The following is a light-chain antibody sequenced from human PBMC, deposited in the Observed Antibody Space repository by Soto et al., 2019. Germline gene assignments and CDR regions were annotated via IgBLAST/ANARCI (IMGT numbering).Light chain of an antibody. CDR2: GSS. Sequence: EIVLTQSPGTLSLSPGEGATLSCRASQSVRSGYLAWYQQKPGQPPRLLIYGSSSRATGISNRFSGSGSGTDFTLTIRRLEPEDFAVYYCQQYGGSPQTFGQGTKVEI. CDR1: QSVRSGY. V-gene: IGKV3-20*01. CDR3: QQYGGSPQT. J-gene: IGKJ1*01.